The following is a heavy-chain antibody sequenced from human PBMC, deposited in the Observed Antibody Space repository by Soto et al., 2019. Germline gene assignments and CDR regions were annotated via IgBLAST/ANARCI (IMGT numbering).Heavy chain of an antibody. Sequence: GGSLRLSCAASGFTFSSYSMNWVRQAPGKGLEWVSYISSSSSTIYYADSVKGRFAISRDNAKNSLYLQMNSLRAEDTAVYYCASPITHDAFDIWGQGTMVTVSS. CDR2: ISSSSSTI. J-gene: IGHJ3*02. CDR1: GFTFSSYS. CDR3: ASPITHDAFDI. D-gene: IGHD3-10*01. V-gene: IGHV3-48*01.